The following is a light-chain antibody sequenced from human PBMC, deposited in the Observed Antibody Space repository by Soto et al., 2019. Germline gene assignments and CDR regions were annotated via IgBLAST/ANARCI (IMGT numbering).Light chain of an antibody. J-gene: IGLJ2*01. CDR3: SSFTSSATQV. CDR2: DVT. Sequence: QSALTQPASVSGSPGQSITVSFTVTSSDVCGYDYVSWYQQHPGKAPKLIIYDVTYRPSGVSYRFSGSKSGNTASLTISGLQAEDEADYYCSSFTSSATQVFGGGTKLTVL. V-gene: IGLV2-14*03. CDR1: SSDVCGYDY.